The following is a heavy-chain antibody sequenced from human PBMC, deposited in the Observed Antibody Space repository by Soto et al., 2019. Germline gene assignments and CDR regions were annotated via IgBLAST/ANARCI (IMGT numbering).Heavy chain of an antibody. CDR2: ISEGGTTT. D-gene: IGHD3-16*01. J-gene: IGHJ4*02. CDR1: GFMFNDYE. CDR3: VRDARGGGLLLWDC. V-gene: IGHV3-48*03. Sequence: EVQLVESGGGLAQSGGSLRLSCAASGFMFNDYEMNWVRQAPGKGLEWVSYISEGGTTTHYTDSVNGRFTISRDNAKESLYLQMNSLTPEDTATYFCVRDARGGGLLLWDCWGQGVVVSVSS.